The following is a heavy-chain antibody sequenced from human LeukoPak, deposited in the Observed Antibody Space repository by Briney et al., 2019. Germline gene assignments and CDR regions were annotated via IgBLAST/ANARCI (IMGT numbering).Heavy chain of an antibody. CDR2: ISYDGSNK. J-gene: IGHJ4*02. Sequence: GRSLRLSCAASGFTFSSYAVHWVRQAPGKGLEWVAVISYDGSNKYYADSVKGRFTISRDNSKNTLYLQMNSLRAEDTAVYYCARGGYFDYWGQGTLVTVSS. CDR3: ARGGYFDY. V-gene: IGHV3-30-3*01. CDR1: GFTFSSYA.